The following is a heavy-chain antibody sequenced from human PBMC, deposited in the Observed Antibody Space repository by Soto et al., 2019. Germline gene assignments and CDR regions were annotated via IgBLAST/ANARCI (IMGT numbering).Heavy chain of an antibody. J-gene: IGHJ4*02. CDR3: ARDSASNSSGYYYHFDY. D-gene: IGHD3-22*01. CDR2: IYYSGST. CDR1: GGSISSGGYY. Sequence: ASETLSLTCTVSGGSISSGGYYWSWIRQHPGKGLEWIGYIYYSGSTYYNPSLKSRVTISVDTSKSQFSLKLSSATAADTAVYYCARDSASNSSGYYYHFDYWGQGTLVTVSS. V-gene: IGHV4-31*03.